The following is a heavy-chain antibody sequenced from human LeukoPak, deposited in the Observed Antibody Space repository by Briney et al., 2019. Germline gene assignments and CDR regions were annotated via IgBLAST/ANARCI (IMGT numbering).Heavy chain of an antibody. Sequence: SVKLSCKASGGTFSSYAISWVRLAPGPGLEWMGGIIPIFGTVNYAQKFQGRVTITADESTSTAYMELSSLRSQDTAVYYCARIFGSSSSFDYWGQGTLVTVSS. CDR2: IIPIFGTV. CDR3: ARIFGSSSSFDY. CDR1: GGTFSSYA. V-gene: IGHV1-69*13. D-gene: IGHD6-6*01. J-gene: IGHJ4*02.